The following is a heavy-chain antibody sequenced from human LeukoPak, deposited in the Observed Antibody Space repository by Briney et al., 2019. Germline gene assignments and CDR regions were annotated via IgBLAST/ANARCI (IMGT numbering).Heavy chain of an antibody. J-gene: IGHJ6*03. V-gene: IGHV4-59*01. CDR2: IYYSGNT. CDR1: GGSISSYY. D-gene: IGHD3-22*01. Sequence: PSETLSLTCTVSGGSISSYYWSWIRQPPGKGLEWIGHIYYSGNTNYNPSLKSRVTISVDTSKNQFSLKLSSVTAADTAVYYCARDYYYDSSGPPYYMDVWGKGTTVTVSS. CDR3: ARDYYYDSSGPPYYMDV.